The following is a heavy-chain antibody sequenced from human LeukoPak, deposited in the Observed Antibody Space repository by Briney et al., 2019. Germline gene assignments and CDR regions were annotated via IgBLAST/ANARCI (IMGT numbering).Heavy chain of an antibody. CDR2: ISSSSSYI. V-gene: IGHV3-21*01. CDR1: GFTFSSYS. J-gene: IGHJ4*02. Sequence: GGSLRLSCAASGFTFSSYSMNWVRQAPGKGLEWVSSISSSSSYIYYADSVKGRFTISRDNAKNSLYLQMNSLRAEDTAVYYCARDGDGDYVFSYYFDYWGQGTLVTVSS. CDR3: ARDGDGDYVFSYYFDY. D-gene: IGHD4-17*01.